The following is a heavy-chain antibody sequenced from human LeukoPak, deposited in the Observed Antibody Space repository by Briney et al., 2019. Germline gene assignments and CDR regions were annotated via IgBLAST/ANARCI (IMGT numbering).Heavy chain of an antibody. CDR2: IGSANNYI. D-gene: IGHD1-14*01. CDR3: AGASGGNRPFDY. CDR1: GFTFSSYS. J-gene: IGHJ4*02. Sequence: PGGSLRLSCAASGFTFSSYSMTWVRQAPGKGLEWVSSIGSANNYIYYEDSLKGLFTISRDNAKNSLYLQMNSLRAEETAVYYCAGASGGNRPFDYWGQGTLVTVSS. V-gene: IGHV3-21*01.